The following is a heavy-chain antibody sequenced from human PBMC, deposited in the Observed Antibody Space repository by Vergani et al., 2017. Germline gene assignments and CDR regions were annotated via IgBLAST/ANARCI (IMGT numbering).Heavy chain of an antibody. CDR3: TTDPRYCGDGSCYWLRDHHYYGMDV. V-gene: IGHV3-15*07. J-gene: IGHJ6*02. CDR1: GFSFRNAW. D-gene: IGHD2-21*01. Sequence: EVQLVESGGGIVKPGGSLRLSCVASGFSFRNAWMNWVRRTPGKGLEWVGRIKSTFDRGTTDYAAAVKGRFTISRDDSKNTLFRQINALKTEYIGVYYCTTDPRYCGDGSCYWLRDHHYYGMDVWGQGTTVTVSS. CDR2: IKSTFDRGTT.